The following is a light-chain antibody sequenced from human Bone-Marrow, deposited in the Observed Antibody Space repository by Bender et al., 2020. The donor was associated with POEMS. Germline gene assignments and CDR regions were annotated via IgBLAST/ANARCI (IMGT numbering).Light chain of an antibody. CDR3: AVWDDRLNGWV. J-gene: IGLJ3*02. CDR2: SSH. CDR1: SSNIGAHA. Sequence: QSVLTQPPSASGTPGQRVTISCSGGSSNIGAHAVNWYQHLPGPGPKLLIYSSHRRPSEVPDRFSGSRSGTSASLAISGLQSEDEADYYCAVWDDRLNGWVFGGGTKLTVL. V-gene: IGLV1-44*01.